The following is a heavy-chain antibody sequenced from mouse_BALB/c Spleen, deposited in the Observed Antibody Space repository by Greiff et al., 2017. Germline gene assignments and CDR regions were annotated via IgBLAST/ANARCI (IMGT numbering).Heavy chain of an antibody. J-gene: IGHJ4*01. V-gene: IGHV3-6*02. CDR3: AREGITTYAMDY. D-gene: IGHD2-4*01. CDR1: GYSITSGYY. Sequence: DVQLQESGPGLVKPSQSLSLTCSVTGYSITSGYYWNWIRQFPGNKLEWMGYISYDGSNNYNPSLKNRISITRDTSKNQFFLKLNSVTTEDTATYYCAREGITTYAMDYWGQGTSVTVSS. CDR2: ISYDGSN.